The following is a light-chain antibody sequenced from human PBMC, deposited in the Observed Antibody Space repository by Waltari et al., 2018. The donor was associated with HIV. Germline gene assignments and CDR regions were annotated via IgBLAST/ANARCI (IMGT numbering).Light chain of an antibody. CDR1: ELGDKY. V-gene: IGLV3-1*01. Sequence: SYEVTQPPSVAVSPGQTATITCSGYELGDKYTCWYQHTPGQSPLLVIYQDHKRPSGIPERFSGSSSGHTATLTISGSLPMDEADYYCQAWGSTTSGVFGRGTKLTVL. J-gene: IGLJ2*01. CDR3: QAWGSTTSGV. CDR2: QDH.